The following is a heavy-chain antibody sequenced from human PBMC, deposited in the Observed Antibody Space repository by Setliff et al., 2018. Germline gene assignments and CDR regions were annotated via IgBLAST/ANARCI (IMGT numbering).Heavy chain of an antibody. CDR3: ARASYYYDSSGYYGAGAFDI. D-gene: IGHD3-22*01. CDR2: IYYSGST. Sequence: PSETLSLTCTVSGGSISSYYWSWIRQPPGKGLEWIGYIYYSGSTNYNPSLKSRVTISVDTSKNQFSLKLSSVTAADTAMYYCARASYYYDSSGYYGAGAFDIWGQGTMVTVSS. CDR1: GGSISSYY. V-gene: IGHV4-59*01. J-gene: IGHJ3*02.